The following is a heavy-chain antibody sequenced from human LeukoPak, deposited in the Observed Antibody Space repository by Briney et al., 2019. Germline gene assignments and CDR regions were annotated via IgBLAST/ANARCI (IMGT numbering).Heavy chain of an antibody. CDR2: IYSGGST. J-gene: IGHJ6*02. Sequence: GGSLTLSCAASGFTVSSNYMSWVRQAPGKGLEWVSVIYSGGSTYYADSVKGRFTISRDNSKNTLYLQMNSLRAEDTAVYYCARDSSSYYGMDVWGQGTTVTVSS. CDR1: GFTVSSNY. V-gene: IGHV3-53*01. D-gene: IGHD6-6*01. CDR3: ARDSSSYYGMDV.